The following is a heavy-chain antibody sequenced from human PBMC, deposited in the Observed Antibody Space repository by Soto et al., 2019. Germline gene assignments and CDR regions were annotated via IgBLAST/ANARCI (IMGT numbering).Heavy chain of an antibody. Sequence: QVQLVQSGAEVKKPGSSVKVSCKASGGTFSSYAISWVRQAPGQGLEWMGGIIPIFGTANYAQKFQGRVTITADESTSTAYMELSSLRSEDTAVYYCARGGGEPRYNWNYGAYSNTFYYYYYGMDVWGQGTTVTVSS. CDR2: IIPIFGTA. J-gene: IGHJ6*02. CDR3: ARGGGEPRYNWNYGAYSNTFYYYYYGMDV. V-gene: IGHV1-69*01. CDR1: GGTFSSYA. D-gene: IGHD1-7*01.